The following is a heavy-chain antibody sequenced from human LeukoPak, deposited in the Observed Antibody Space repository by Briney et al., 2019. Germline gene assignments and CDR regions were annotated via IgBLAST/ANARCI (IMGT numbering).Heavy chain of an antibody. CDR1: GGSISSYY. V-gene: IGHV4-4*07. CDR3: ARQSIAVAGTGAVGDY. Sequence: SETLSLTCTVSGGSISSYYWSWIRQPAGKGLEWIGRIYTSGSTNYNPSLKSRVTMSVDTSKNQFSLKLSSVTAADTAVYYCARQSIAVAGTGAVGDYWGQGTLVTVSS. D-gene: IGHD6-19*01. CDR2: IYTSGST. J-gene: IGHJ4*02.